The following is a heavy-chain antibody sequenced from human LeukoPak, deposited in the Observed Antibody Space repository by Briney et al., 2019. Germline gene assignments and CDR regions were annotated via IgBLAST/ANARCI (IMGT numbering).Heavy chain of an antibody. CDR2: ISSNGGST. J-gene: IGHJ3*02. D-gene: IGHD3-10*01. V-gene: IGHV3-64*01. CDR3: ARVYGSGTLRAFDI. Sequence: GGSLRLSCAASGFTFSSYAMHWVRQAPGKGLEYVSAISSNGGSTYYANSVKGRFTISRDNSKNTLYLQMGSLRAEDMAVYYCARVYGSGTLRAFDIWGQGTMVTVSS. CDR1: GFTFSSYA.